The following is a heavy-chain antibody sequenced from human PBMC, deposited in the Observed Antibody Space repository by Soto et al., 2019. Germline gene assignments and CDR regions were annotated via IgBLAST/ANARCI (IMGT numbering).Heavy chain of an antibody. CDR1: GGTFSSYA. J-gene: IGHJ6*02. V-gene: IGHV1-69*13. Sequence: ASVKVSCKASGGTFSSYAISWVRQAPGQGLEWMGGIIPIFGTANYAQKFQGRVTITADESTSTAYMELSSLRSEDTAVYYCARYTATIFGVVTPYYYYGMDVWGQGTTVTVSS. CDR2: IIPIFGTA. CDR3: ARYTATIFGVVTPYYYYGMDV. D-gene: IGHD3-3*01.